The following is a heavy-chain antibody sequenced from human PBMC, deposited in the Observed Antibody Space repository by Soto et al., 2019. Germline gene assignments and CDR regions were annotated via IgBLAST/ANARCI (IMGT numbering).Heavy chain of an antibody. J-gene: IGHJ3*01. V-gene: IGHV3-30-3*01. Sequence: GGSLRLSCAASGFTFSSYAMHWVRQAPGKGLEWVAVISYDGSNKYYADSVKGRFTISRDNSKNTLYLQMNSLRAEDTAVYYCARGDYHDTSGPFSDAFDVWGPGTMVTVSS. CDR1: GFTFSSYA. D-gene: IGHD3-22*01. CDR2: ISYDGSNK. CDR3: ARGDYHDTSGPFSDAFDV.